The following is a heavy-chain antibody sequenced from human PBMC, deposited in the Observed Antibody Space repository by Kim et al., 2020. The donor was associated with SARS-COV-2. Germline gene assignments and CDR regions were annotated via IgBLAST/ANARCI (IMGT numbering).Heavy chain of an antibody. CDR2: INPSGGST. V-gene: IGHV1-46*01. J-gene: IGHJ6*02. D-gene: IGHD3-3*01. CDR3: ARDNQRITIFGVVIDVYYYGMDV. CDR1: GYTFTSYY. Sequence: ASVKVSCKASGYTFTSYYMHWVRQAPGQGLEWMGIINPSGGSTSYAQKFQGRVTMTRDTSTSTVYMELSSLRSEDTAVYYCARDNQRITIFGVVIDVYYYGMDVWGQGTTVTVSS.